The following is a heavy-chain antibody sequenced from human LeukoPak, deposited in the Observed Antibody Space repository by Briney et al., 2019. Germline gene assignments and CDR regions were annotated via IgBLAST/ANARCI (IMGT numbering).Heavy chain of an antibody. D-gene: IGHD1-26*01. CDR1: GFTFSSYA. J-gene: IGHJ4*02. V-gene: IGHV3-23*01. CDR2: IGGSGGST. CDR3: AKEPYSGSQLLDY. Sequence: GGSLRLSCAASGFTFSSYAMSWVRQAPGKGLEGVSVIGGSGGSTYYADSVKGRFTISRDSSKNTLYLQMNSLRAEDTAVYYCAKEPYSGSQLLDYWGQGTLVTVSA.